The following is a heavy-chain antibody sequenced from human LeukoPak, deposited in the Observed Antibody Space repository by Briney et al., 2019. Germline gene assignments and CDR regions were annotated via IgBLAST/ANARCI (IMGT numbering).Heavy chain of an antibody. D-gene: IGHD4-23*01. CDR1: GYTFTGYY. V-gene: IGHV1-2*02. CDR2: INPNSGGT. CDR3: ARNLNYGGNFCLDY. Sequence: ASVKVSCKASGYTFTGYYMHWVRQAPGQGLEWMGWINPNSGGTNYAQKFQGRVTMTRDTSTSTVYMELSSLRSEDTAVYYCARNLNYGGNFCLDYWGQGTLVTVSS. J-gene: IGHJ4*02.